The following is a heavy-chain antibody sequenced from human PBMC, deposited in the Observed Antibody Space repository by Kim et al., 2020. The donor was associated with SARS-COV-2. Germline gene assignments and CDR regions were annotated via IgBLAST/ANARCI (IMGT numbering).Heavy chain of an antibody. CDR3: ATGGYSSGWYPSMDV. J-gene: IGHJ6*02. CDR1: GGSISSYY. D-gene: IGHD6-19*01. Sequence: SETLSLTCTVSGGSISSYYWSWIRQPPGKGLEWIGYIYYSGSTNYNPSLKSRVTISVDTSKNQFSLKLSSVTAADTAVYYCATGGYSSGWYPSMDVWGQG. V-gene: IGHV4-59*13. CDR2: IYYSGST.